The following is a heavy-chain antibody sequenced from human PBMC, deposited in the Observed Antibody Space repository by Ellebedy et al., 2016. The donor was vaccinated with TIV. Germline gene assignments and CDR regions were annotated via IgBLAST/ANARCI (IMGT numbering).Heavy chain of an antibody. D-gene: IGHD3-10*01. J-gene: IGHJ5*02. CDR2: INAGNGNT. Sequence: AASVKVSCKASGYTFTSYAMHWVRQAPGQRLEWMGWINAGNGNTKYSQKFQGRVTITRDTSASTADMELSSLRSEYTAVYYCARAPGLLWFGESWGQGTLVTVSS. CDR1: GYTFTSYA. CDR3: ARAPGLLWFGES. V-gene: IGHV1-3*01.